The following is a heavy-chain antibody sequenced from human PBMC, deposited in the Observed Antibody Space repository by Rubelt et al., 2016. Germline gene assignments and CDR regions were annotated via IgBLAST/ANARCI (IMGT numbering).Heavy chain of an antibody. J-gene: IGHJ4*02. Sequence: QLQLQESGPGLVKPSETLSLTCTVSGGSISSTSYYWGWIRQPPGKGLEWIGSVSYGGRANYNPSLKSRVTISLDTSTNHVSRKLNSVTAADTAVDYGARGQVATDYWGQGTLVTVSS. CDR3: ARGQVATDY. V-gene: IGHV4-39*07. CDR2: VSYGGRA. CDR1: GGSISSTSYY. D-gene: IGHD5-12*01.